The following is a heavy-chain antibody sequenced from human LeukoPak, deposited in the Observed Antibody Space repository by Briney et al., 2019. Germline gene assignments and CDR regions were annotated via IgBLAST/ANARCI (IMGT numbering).Heavy chain of an antibody. D-gene: IGHD2-21*02. CDR2: IIPILGIA. CDR1: GGTFSSYA. V-gene: IGHV1-69*04. CDR3: ARDRIWGTLAYCGGDCYVFDY. J-gene: IGHJ4*02. Sequence: ASAKVSCKASGGTFSSYAISWVRQAPGQGLEWMGRIIPILGIAKYAQKFQGRVTITADKSTSTAYMELSSLRSEDTAVYYCARDRIWGTLAYCGGDCYVFDYWGQGTVVTVSS.